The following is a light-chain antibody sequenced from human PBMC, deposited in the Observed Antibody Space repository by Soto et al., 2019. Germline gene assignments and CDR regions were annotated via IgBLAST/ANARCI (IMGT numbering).Light chain of an antibody. CDR2: DAP. V-gene: IGKV3-11*01. J-gene: IGKJ5*01. CDR1: QSVSSY. Sequence: EIVLTQSPATLSLSPGETATRSCRASQSVSSYLAWYQQKPGQAPRLLIYDAPNRATGIPARFSGSGSGTDFTLTISSLEPAEFAVYYCQQRSNWPPTVGQGTRVESK. CDR3: QQRSNWPPT.